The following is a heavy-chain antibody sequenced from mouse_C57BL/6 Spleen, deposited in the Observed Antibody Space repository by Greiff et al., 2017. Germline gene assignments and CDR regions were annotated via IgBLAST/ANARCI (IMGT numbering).Heavy chain of an antibody. CDR1: GYTFTDYE. CDR2: IDPETGGT. Sequence: QVQLQQSGAELVRPGASVTLSCKASGYTFTDYEMHWVKQTPVHGLEWIGAIDPETGGTAYTQKFKGKAILTADKSSSTAYMELCSLTSEDSAVYYCTRYDDYDGWFAYWGQGTMVTVSA. J-gene: IGHJ3*01. CDR3: TRYDDYDGWFAY. V-gene: IGHV1-15*01. D-gene: IGHD2-4*01.